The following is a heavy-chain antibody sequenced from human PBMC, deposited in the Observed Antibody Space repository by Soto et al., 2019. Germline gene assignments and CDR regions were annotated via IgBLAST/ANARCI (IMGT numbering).Heavy chain of an antibody. CDR1: GFTFSNAW. D-gene: IGHD5-12*01. CDR3: TTVQFSLLYSGYDDLELFDY. J-gene: IGHJ4*02. V-gene: IGHV3-15*01. Sequence: GGSLRLSCAASGFTFSNAWMSWVRQAPGKGLEWVGRIKSKTDGGTTDYAAPVKGRFTISRDDSKNTLYLQMNSLKTEDTAVYYCTTVQFSLLYSGYDDLELFDYWGQGSPVPGSS. CDR2: IKSKTDGGTT.